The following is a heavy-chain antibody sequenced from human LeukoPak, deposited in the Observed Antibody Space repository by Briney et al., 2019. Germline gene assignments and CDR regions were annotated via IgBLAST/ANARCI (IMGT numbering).Heavy chain of an antibody. CDR3: ARDYCSSTSCPPRGHGY. V-gene: IGHV3-30-3*01. Sequence: GGSLRLSCAASGFTFSSYAMHWVRQAPGKGLEWVAVISYDGSNKYYADSVKGRFTIPRDNSKNTLYLQMNSLRAEDTAVYYCARDYCSSTSCPPRGHGYWGQGTLVTVSS. J-gene: IGHJ4*02. CDR1: GFTFSSYA. CDR2: ISYDGSNK. D-gene: IGHD2-2*01.